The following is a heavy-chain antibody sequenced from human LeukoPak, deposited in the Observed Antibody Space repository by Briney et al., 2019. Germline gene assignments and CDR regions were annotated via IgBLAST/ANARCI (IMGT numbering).Heavy chain of an antibody. D-gene: IGHD3-3*01. V-gene: IGHV4-4*07. J-gene: IGHJ6*03. Sequence: SETLSLTCTVSGASISSYYWSWIRQPAGKGLEWIGRIYTSGSTNYNPSLKSRVTMSVDTSKNQFSLKLSSVTAADTAVYYCARETIFGVVKNYYYYYMDVWGKGTTVTVSS. CDR3: ARETIFGVVKNYYYYYMDV. CDR1: GASISSYY. CDR2: IYTSGST.